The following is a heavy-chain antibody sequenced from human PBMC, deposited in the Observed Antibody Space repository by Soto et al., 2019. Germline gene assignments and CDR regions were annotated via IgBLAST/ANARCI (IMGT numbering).Heavy chain of an antibody. CDR1: GFTFSSYG. J-gene: IGHJ4*02. V-gene: IGHV3-33*01. Sequence: PGGSLRLSCAASGFTFSSYGMHWVRQAPGKGLEWVEVIWFDGRNKFYADTVKGRFTISRDNSKNTVSLQMNSLRDEDSAAYYCATTGPYWGQGTLVTVSS. CDR2: IWFDGRNK. CDR3: ATTGPY.